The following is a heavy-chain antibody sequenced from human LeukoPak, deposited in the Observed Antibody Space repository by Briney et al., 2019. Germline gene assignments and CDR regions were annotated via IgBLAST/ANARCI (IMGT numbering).Heavy chain of an antibody. Sequence: ASVKVSCKASGYTFTGYYMHWVRQAPGQGLEWMGRINPNSGGTNYAQKLQGGVTMTRDTSISTAYMELSRLRSDDTAVYYCARDDYDFWSGYYIYFDYWGQGTLVTVSS. CDR3: ARDDYDFWSGYYIYFDY. CDR2: INPNSGGT. D-gene: IGHD3-3*01. V-gene: IGHV1-2*06. J-gene: IGHJ4*02. CDR1: GYTFTGYY.